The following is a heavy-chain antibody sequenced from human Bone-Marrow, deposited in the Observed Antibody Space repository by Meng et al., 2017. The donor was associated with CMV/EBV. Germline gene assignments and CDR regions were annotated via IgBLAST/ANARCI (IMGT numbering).Heavy chain of an antibody. CDR3: ARSRAIQLDALDV. V-gene: IGHV3-53*01. J-gene: IGHJ6*02. D-gene: IGHD1-1*01. CDR1: GFTVSSNY. Sequence: GESLKISCAASGFTVSSNYMSWVRQAPGKGLEWVSVIYSGGSTYYADSVKGRFTISRDSAKNSLYLQTNSLRAEDTAVYFCARSRAIQLDALDVWGQGTTVTVSS. CDR2: IYSGGST.